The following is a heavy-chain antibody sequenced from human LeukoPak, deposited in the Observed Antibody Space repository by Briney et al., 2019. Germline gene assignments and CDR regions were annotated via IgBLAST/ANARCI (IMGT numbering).Heavy chain of an antibody. J-gene: IGHJ4*02. CDR1: GFTFDDYA. Sequence: PGGSLRLSCAASGFTFDDYAMHWVRQAPGKGLEWVSLISGDGGSTYYADSVKGRFTISRDNSKNYLYLQMNSLRTEDTALYYCAKDTPSMITFGGVIADTPDWGQGTLVTVSS. CDR2: ISGDGGST. CDR3: AKDTPSMITFGGVIADTPD. V-gene: IGHV3-43*02. D-gene: IGHD3-16*02.